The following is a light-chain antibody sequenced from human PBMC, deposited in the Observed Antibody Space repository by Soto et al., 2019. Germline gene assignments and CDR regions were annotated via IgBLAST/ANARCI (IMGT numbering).Light chain of an antibody. J-gene: IGKJ2*01. V-gene: IGKV1-5*03. CDR3: QQYTTYPLT. Sequence: DIQMTQSPSTLSASVGDRVTITCRASQNIGTWLAWYQQKPGEAPMFLIYKASNLESGVPSRFSGSGSGTEFTLTISSLQPDDFATYYCQQYTTYPLTFGQGTKLEIK. CDR1: QNIGTW. CDR2: KAS.